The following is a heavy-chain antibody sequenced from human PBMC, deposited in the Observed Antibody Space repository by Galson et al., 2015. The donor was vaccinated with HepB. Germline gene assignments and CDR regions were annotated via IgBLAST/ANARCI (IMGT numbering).Heavy chain of an antibody. CDR1: GFTFSSYG. J-gene: IGHJ4*02. V-gene: IGHV3-48*02. Sequence: SLRLSCAASGFTFSSYGMSWVRQAPGKGLEWVSYISTGSSTKYYADSVKGRLTISRDNAKSSLYLQLNSLRDEDTAGYYCARSLGRRGVDPQPYYFDYWGQGTLVTVSS. CDR2: ISTGSSTK. CDR3: ARSLGRRGVDPQPYYFDY. D-gene: IGHD3-10*01.